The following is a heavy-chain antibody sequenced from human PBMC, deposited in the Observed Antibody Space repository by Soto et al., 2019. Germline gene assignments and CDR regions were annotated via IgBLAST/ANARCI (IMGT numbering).Heavy chain of an antibody. CDR1: GFTFSSYA. V-gene: IGHV3-30-3*01. CDR3: ARDYYRFNSGYGFSMDV. D-gene: IGHD5-12*01. J-gene: IGHJ6*02. CDR2: ISYDGSYK. Sequence: QVQLVESGGGVVQPGRSLRLSCAASGFTFSSYAMHWVRQAPGKGLEWVAVISYDGSYKYYADSVKGRITISRGNSKNTLYLQMNSLRAEDTAVYYCARDYYRFNSGYGFSMDVWGQGTTVTVSS.